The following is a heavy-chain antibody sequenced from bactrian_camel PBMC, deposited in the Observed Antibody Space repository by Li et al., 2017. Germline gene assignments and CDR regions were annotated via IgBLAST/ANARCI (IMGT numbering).Heavy chain of an antibody. D-gene: IGHD4*01. CDR1: GVMSTIYC. CDR2: IWPAEGGPT. Sequence: HVQLVESGGGSVQAGGSLRVACKVSGVMSTIYCFGWFRQAPGKEREGVAAIWPAEGGPTDYGDFAKGRFTISRDNTKNTVYLQISDLKPEDTAMYYCAASAATRLWRGLGRDEYKYWGQGTQVTVS. J-gene: IGHJ4*01. CDR3: AASAATRLWRGLGRDEYKY. V-gene: IGHV3S53*01.